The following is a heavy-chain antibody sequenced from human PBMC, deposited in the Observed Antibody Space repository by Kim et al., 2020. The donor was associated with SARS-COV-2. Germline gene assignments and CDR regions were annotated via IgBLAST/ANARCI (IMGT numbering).Heavy chain of an antibody. J-gene: IGHJ4*02. V-gene: IGHV1-69*13. CDR1: GGTFSSYA. D-gene: IGHD3-3*01. CDR3: ARGASIFGVVYPKQSHNPSVYYFDY. CDR2: IIPIFGTA. Sequence: SVKVSCKASGGTFSSYAISWVRQAPGQGLEWMGGIIPIFGTANYAQKFQGRVTITADESTSTAYMELSSLRSEDTAVYYCARGASIFGVVYPKQSHNPSVYYFDYWGQGTLVTVSS.